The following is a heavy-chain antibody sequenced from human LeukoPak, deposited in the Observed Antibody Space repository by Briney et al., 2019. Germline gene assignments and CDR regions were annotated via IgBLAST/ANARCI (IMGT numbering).Heavy chain of an antibody. J-gene: IGHJ4*02. CDR1: GFTFSSYG. CDR3: AKDTDRITMIQLDY. Sequence: PGGSQRLSCAAYGFTFSSYGMHWIRQAPGKGLEWVAFIRYDGSNKYYADSVKGRFTISRDNSKNTLYLQMNSLRAEDTAVYYCAKDTDRITMIQLDYWGQGTLVTVSS. CDR2: IRYDGSNK. D-gene: IGHD3-22*01. V-gene: IGHV3-30*02.